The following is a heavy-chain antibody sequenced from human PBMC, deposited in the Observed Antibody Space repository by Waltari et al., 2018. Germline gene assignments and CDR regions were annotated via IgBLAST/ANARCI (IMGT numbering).Heavy chain of an antibody. V-gene: IGHV5-51*01. CDR1: GYSFTSYW. CDR2: IYPGDSDT. D-gene: IGHD3-22*01. J-gene: IGHJ4*02. Sequence: EVQLVQSGAEVKKPGESLKISCKGSGYSFTSYWIGWVRQMPGKGLEWMGIIYPGDSDTRYSPSFQGQVTISADKSISTAYLQWSSLKASDTAMYYCARRFSDYYDSSGYYGFDYWGQGTLVTVSS. CDR3: ARRFSDYYDSSGYYGFDY.